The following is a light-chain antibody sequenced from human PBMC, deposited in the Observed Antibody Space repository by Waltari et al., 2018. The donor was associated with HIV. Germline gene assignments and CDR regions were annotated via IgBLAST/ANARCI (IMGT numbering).Light chain of an antibody. CDR1: QSVSSN. CDR3: QQYNNWPET. J-gene: IGKJ1*01. CDR2: GAS. Sequence: EIVMTQSTATLSVSPGERDNTSCRASQSVSSNLAWYQQKPGQAPRLLIYGASTRATGIPARFSGSGSGTEFTLTISSLQSEDFAVYYCQQYNNWPETFGQGTKVEIK. V-gene: IGKV3-15*01.